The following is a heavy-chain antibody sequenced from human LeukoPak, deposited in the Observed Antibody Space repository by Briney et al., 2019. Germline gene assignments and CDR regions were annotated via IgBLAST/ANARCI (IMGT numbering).Heavy chain of an antibody. V-gene: IGHV1-18*01. J-gene: IGHJ4*02. D-gene: IGHD3-3*01. CDR2: ISAYNGHT. Sequence: ASVKVSRKGSGYTFTDYGINWVRQAPGQGLEWMGWISAYNGHTNYAQNLQGRVTSTTDTSTSTDYMELRSLRSDDTAVYYWARETDFWSGYYSPYYFDYWGQGTLVTVSS. CDR3: ARETDFWSGYYSPYYFDY. CDR1: GYTFTDYG.